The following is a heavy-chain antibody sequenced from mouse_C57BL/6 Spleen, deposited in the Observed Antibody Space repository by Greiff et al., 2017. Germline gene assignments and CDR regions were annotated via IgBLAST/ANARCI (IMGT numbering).Heavy chain of an antibody. J-gene: IGHJ1*03. CDR1: GYTFTSYD. D-gene: IGHD1-1*01. V-gene: IGHV1-85*01. Sequence: VQGVESGPELVKPGASVKLSCKASGYTFTSYDINWVKQRPGQGLEWIGWIYPRDGSTKYNEKFKGKATLTVDTSSSTAYMELHSLTSEDSAVYFCARNYYYGSSYWYFDVWGTGTTVTVSS. CDR2: IYPRDGST. CDR3: ARNYYYGSSYWYFDV.